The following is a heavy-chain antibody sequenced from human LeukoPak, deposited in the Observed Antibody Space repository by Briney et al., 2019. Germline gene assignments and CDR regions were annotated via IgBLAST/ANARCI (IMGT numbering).Heavy chain of an antibody. CDR1: GYTFTSYD. V-gene: IGHV1-8*01. D-gene: IGHD3-22*01. CDR2: MNPNSGNT. Sequence: GASVKVSCKASGYTFTSYDINWVRQATGQGLEWMGWMNPNSGNTGYAQKFQGRVTMTRNTSISTAYMELSSLRSEDTAVYYCARASGYYYDSSGYPLGYWGQGTLVTVSS. CDR3: ARASGYYYDSSGYPLGY. J-gene: IGHJ4*02.